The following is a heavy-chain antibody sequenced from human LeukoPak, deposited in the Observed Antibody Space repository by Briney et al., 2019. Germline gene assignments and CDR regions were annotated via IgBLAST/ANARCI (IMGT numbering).Heavy chain of an antibody. Sequence: ASVKVSCKASGYTFTSYGISWVRQAPGQGLEWMGWISAYNGNTNYAQKLQGRVTMTTDTSTSTAYMELRSLRSDDTAVYYCARVGYLYYYYYGMDVWGQGTTVTVSS. CDR3: ARVGYLYYYYYGMDV. CDR2: ISAYNGNT. J-gene: IGHJ6*02. V-gene: IGHV1-18*01. CDR1: GYTFTSYG. D-gene: IGHD1-1*01.